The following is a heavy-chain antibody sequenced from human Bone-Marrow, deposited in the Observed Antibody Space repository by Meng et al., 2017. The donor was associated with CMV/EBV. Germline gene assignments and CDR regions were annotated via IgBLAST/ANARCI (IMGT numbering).Heavy chain of an antibody. CDR2: ISYDGSNK. Sequence: GESLKISCAASGFTFSSHGMHWVRQAPGKGLEWVAVISYDGSNKYYADSVKGRFTISRDNSKNTLYLQMNSLRAEDTAVYYCAKCSPGYSSSCPSDYWGQGTLVPVSS. CDR3: AKCSPGYSSSCPSDY. D-gene: IGHD6-13*01. J-gene: IGHJ4*02. V-gene: IGHV3-30*19. CDR1: GFTFSSHG.